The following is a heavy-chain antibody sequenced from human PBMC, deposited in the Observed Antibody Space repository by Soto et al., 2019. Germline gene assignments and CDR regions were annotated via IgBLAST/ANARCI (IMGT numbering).Heavy chain of an antibody. CDR3: ARRGIRGVIIKKNWFDP. Sequence: PSETLSLTCAVYGGSFSGYYWSWIRQPPGKGLEWIGEINHSGSTNYNPSLKSRVTISVDTSKNQFSLKLSSVTAADTAVYYCARRGIRGVIIKKNWFDPWGQGTLVTVSS. CDR1: GGSFSGYY. D-gene: IGHD3-10*01. J-gene: IGHJ5*02. CDR2: INHSGST. V-gene: IGHV4-34*01.